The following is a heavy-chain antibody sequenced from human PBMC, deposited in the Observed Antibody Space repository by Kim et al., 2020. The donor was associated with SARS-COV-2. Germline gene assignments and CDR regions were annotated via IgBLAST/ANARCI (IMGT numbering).Heavy chain of an antibody. D-gene: IGHD3-10*01. Sequence: ASVKVSCKASGYSFTSNSIHWVRQAPGQGFEWMGWINPVNGDARYSPNFQGRVTFTRDTFASTAYMEMSSLRSEDTAVYYCGRGPGSWRFDPWGQGTLVTVSS. CDR2: INPVNGDA. V-gene: IGHV1-3*01. CDR1: GYSFTSNS. J-gene: IGHJ5*02. CDR3: GRGPGSWRFDP.